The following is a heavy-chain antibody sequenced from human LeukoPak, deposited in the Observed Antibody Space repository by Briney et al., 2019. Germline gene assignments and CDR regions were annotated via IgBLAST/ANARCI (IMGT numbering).Heavy chain of an antibody. D-gene: IGHD2-8*01. V-gene: IGHV3-30-3*01. CDR2: ISYDGSNK. Sequence: GGSLRLSCAASGFTFSSYAMHWVRQAPGKGLEWVAVISYDGSNKYYADSVKGRFTISRDNSKNTLYLQMNSLRAEDTAVYYCARVRFVLMVYANPPDYWGQGTLVTVSS. CDR3: ARVRFVLMVYANPPDY. CDR1: GFTFSSYA. J-gene: IGHJ4*02.